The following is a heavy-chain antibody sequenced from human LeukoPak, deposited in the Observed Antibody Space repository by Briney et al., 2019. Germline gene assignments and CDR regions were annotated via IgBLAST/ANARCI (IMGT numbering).Heavy chain of an antibody. V-gene: IGHV1-18*01. J-gene: IGHJ4*02. CDR3: ARLVTTMVRGGWNDY. Sequence: ASVKVSCKASGYTFTSYGISWVRQAPGQGLEWVGWISAYNGNTNYAQKLQGRVTMTTDTSTSTAYMELRSLRSDDTAVYYCARLVTTMVRGGWNDYWGQGTLVTVSS. CDR1: GYTFTSYG. CDR2: ISAYNGNT. D-gene: IGHD3-10*01.